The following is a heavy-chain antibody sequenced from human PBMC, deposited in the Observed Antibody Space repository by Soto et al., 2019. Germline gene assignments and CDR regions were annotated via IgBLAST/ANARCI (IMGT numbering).Heavy chain of an antibody. CDR3: ARRYGRNFDY. CDR2: IYYSGST. Sequence: SETLSLTCTVSGGSISSYYWSWIRQPPGKGLEWIGYIYYSGSTNYNPSLKSRVTISVDTSKNQFSLKLSSVTAADTAVYYCARRYGRNFDYWGQGTLVT. J-gene: IGHJ4*02. CDR1: GGSISSYY. V-gene: IGHV4-59*01. D-gene: IGHD1-20*01.